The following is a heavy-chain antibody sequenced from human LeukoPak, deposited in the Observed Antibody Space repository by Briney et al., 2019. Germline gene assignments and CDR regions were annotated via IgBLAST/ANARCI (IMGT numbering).Heavy chain of an antibody. Sequence: PGGSLRLSCAASGFTVSSNYMSWVRQAPGKGLEWVSVIYSGGSTYYADSVKGRFTISRHNSKNTLYLQMNSLRAEDTAVYYCASGSGGYDWEDAFDIWGQGTMVTVSS. CDR2: IYSGGST. CDR3: ASGSGGYDWEDAFDI. V-gene: IGHV3-53*04. J-gene: IGHJ3*02. CDR1: GFTVSSNY. D-gene: IGHD5-12*01.